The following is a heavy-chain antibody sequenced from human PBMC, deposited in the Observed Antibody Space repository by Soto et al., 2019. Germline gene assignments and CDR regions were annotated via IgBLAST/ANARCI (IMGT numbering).Heavy chain of an antibody. CDR2: ISAYNGNT. V-gene: IGHV1-18*01. CDR1: GYTFTSYG. J-gene: IGHJ4*02. D-gene: IGHD6-19*01. Sequence: ASVKVSCKASGYTFTSYGISWVRQAPGQGLEWMGWISAYNGNTNYAQKLQGRVTMTTDTSTSTAYMELRSLRSDDTAVYYCATERPDSSGWCVDYWGQGTLVTVSS. CDR3: ATERPDSSGWCVDY.